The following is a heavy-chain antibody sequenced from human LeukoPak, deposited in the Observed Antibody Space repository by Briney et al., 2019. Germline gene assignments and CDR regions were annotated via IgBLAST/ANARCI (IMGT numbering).Heavy chain of an antibody. J-gene: IGHJ4*02. CDR1: GYTFTSYD. CDR3: ARTGLYCSGGSCLLDY. D-gene: IGHD2-15*01. Sequence: GASVKVSCKASGYTFTSYDINWVRQATGQGLEWMGWMNPNSGNTGFAQKFQGRVTMTRNSSISTAYMELSSLRSEDTAVYYCARTGLYCSGGSCLLDYWGQGTLVTVSS. V-gene: IGHV1-8*01. CDR2: MNPNSGNT.